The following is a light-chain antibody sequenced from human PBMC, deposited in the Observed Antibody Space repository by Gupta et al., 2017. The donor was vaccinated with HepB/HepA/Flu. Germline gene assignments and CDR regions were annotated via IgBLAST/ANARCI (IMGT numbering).Light chain of an antibody. Sequence: DVVMTQSPLSLPVTPGEPASISCRSSQSLRHSNGYTYLDWYLQRPGQSPQLLIYLAYNRASGVPDRFAGSGSGTDFTLSITRVEAEDVGVYYCVHSLQTPTFGPGTKVEI. V-gene: IGKV2-28*01. CDR1: QSLRHSNGYTY. J-gene: IGKJ3*01. CDR2: LAY. CDR3: VHSLQTPT.